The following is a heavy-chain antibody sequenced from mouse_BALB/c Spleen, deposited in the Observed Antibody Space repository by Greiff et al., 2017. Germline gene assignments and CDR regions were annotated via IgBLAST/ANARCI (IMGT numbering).Heavy chain of an antibody. CDR1: GFTFSSYA. CDR2: ISSGGST. J-gene: IGHJ2*01. Sequence: EVMLVESGGGLVKPGGSLKLSCAASGFTFSSYAMSWVRQTPEKRLEWVASISSGGSTYYPDSVKGRFTISRDNARNILYLQMSSLKSEDTAMYYCARDLGNFFDYWGQGTTLTVSS. D-gene: IGHD1-1*02. CDR3: ARDLGNFFDY. V-gene: IGHV5-6-5*01.